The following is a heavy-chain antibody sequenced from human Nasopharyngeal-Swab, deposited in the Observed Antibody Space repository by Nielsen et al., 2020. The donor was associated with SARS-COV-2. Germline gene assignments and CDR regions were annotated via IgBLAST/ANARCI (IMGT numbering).Heavy chain of an antibody. D-gene: IGHD6-19*01. J-gene: IGHJ4*02. V-gene: IGHV3-23*01. CDR2: ISGSGDTT. CDR1: GFAYNNYA. Sequence: GGSLRLSCAASGFAYNNYAMNWVRQAPGKGLEWVSVISGSGDTTYYADSVKGRFTISRDNSKNTLYLQMNSLTAEDTAVYFCAKGRNRILVTGTLFDYWGQETLVTVSS. CDR3: AKGRNRILVTGTLFDY.